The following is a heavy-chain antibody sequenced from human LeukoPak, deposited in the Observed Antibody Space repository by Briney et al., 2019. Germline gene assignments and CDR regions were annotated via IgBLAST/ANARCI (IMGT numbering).Heavy chain of an antibody. CDR3: ARDPSGGDRPEDWFDP. CDR2: VYYSGSA. V-gene: IGHV4-39*07. J-gene: IGHJ5*02. CDR1: GGSISSSSYY. Sequence: SETLSLTCTVSGGSISSSSYYWGWIRQPPGKGLEWIGSVYYSGSAYYNPSLKSRVTISVDTSKNQFSLKLTSVTAADTAVYYCARDPSGGDRPEDWFDPWGQGTLVTVSS.